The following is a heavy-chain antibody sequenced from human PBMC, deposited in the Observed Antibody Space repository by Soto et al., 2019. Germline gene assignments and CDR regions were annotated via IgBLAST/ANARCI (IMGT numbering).Heavy chain of an antibody. V-gene: IGHV3-11*01. CDR3: ARDCSSSSCYGYFQH. CDR2: ISGSGSTI. D-gene: IGHD2-2*01. J-gene: IGHJ1*01. CDR1: GFTFSTYG. Sequence: GGSLRLSCAASGFTFSTYGMSWFRQDLGKGLEWVSRISGSGSTIYFADSVKGRFTISRDNAKNSLYLQMNSLRAEDTAVYYCARDCSSSSCYGYFQHWGQGTRVTVSS.